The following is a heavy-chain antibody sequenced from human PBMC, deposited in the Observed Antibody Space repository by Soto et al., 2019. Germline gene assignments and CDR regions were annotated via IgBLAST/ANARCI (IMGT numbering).Heavy chain of an antibody. D-gene: IGHD3-9*01. CDR2: INDRGSI. CDR1: GGSFSGYY. CDR3: ARECHDILTGPPLVWYFDL. Sequence: QVQLQQWGAGPLRPLETLSLTCGVSGGSFSGYYWAWIRQSPGKGLEWIGEINDRGSINYNPSLKSRVSISVDTSKNHYSLNLRSVTAADTAIYDGARECHDILTGPPLVWYFDLCGRGTLDTVSS. V-gene: IGHV4-34*01. J-gene: IGHJ2*01.